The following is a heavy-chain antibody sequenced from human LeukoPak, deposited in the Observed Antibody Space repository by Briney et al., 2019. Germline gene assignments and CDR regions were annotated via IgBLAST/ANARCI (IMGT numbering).Heavy chain of an antibody. CDR1: GGTFSSYA. D-gene: IGHD2-15*01. V-gene: IGHV1-69*05. J-gene: IGHJ4*02. CDR3: ARNEEWWSPFDY. CDR2: IIPIFGTA. Sequence: SVKVSCKASGGTFSSYAISWVRQAPAQGLEWMGRIIPIFGTANYAQKFQGRVTITTDESTSTAYMELSSLRSEDTAVYYCARNEEWWSPFDYWGQGTLVTVSS.